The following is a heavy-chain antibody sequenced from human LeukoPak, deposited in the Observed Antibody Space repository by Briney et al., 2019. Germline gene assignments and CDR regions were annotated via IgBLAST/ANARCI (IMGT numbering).Heavy chain of an antibody. CDR3: AKFLNSWYYDSSGCDY. D-gene: IGHD3-22*01. CDR1: GFTFSSYA. Sequence: GGSLRLSCAASGFTFSSYAMSWVRQAPGKGLEWVSAISGSGGSTYYADSVKGRFTISRDNSKNTLYLQMNSLRAEDTAVYYCAKFLNSWYYDSSGCDYWGQGTLVTVSS. J-gene: IGHJ4*02. CDR2: ISGSGGST. V-gene: IGHV3-23*01.